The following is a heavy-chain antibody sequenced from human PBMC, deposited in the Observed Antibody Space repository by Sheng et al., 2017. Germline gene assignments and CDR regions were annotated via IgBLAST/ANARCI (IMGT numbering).Heavy chain of an antibody. V-gene: IGHV3-53*01. CDR3: ARGSAYTFGSFFDS. CDR1: GFTVSNNY. Sequence: EVQLVESGGGLIQPGGSLRLSCAASGFTVSNNYMTWVRQAPGKGLEWVSVIFNSGSTYYADSVKGRFTISRDNSKNTLYLQMNSLRAEDSALYYCARGSAYTFGSFFDSWGQGTLVTVSS. CDR2: IFNSGST. J-gene: IGHJ4*02. D-gene: IGHD3-16*01.